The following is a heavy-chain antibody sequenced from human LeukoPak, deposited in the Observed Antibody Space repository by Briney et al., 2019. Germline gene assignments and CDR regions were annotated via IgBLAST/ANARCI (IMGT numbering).Heavy chain of an antibody. Sequence: QPGGSLRLSCAASGFTFSSYWMSRVRQAPGKGLEWVANIKQDGSEKYYVDSVKDRFTIYRDNAKNSLYLQMNSLRAEDTAVYYCARERQQLALYYYYYYMDVWGKGTTVTVSS. J-gene: IGHJ6*03. CDR1: GFTFSSYW. D-gene: IGHD6-13*01. V-gene: IGHV3-7*01. CDR2: IKQDGSEK. CDR3: ARERQQLALYYYYYYMDV.